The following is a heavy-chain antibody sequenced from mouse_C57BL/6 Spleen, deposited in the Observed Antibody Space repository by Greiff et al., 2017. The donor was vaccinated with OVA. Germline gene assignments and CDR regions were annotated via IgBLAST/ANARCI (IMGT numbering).Heavy chain of an antibody. D-gene: IGHD2-10*02. CDR3: ARRSMAIDY. V-gene: IGHV5-17*01. Sequence: EVMLVESGGGLVKPGGSLKLSCAASGFTFSDYGMHWVRQAPEKGLEWVSYISSGSSTIHYAATVKGRFTISRDNAKNTLFLQMTSLRSEDTAMYYCARRSMAIDYWGQGTTLTVSS. CDR1: GFTFSDYG. CDR2: ISSGSSTI. J-gene: IGHJ2*01.